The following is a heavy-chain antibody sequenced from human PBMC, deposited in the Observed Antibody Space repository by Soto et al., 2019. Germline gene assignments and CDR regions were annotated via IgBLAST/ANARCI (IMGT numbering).Heavy chain of an antibody. CDR2: IYWDDDK. V-gene: IGHV2-5*02. CDR1: GFSLTTSGVG. Sequence: QITLNESGPTPVKPRQTLTLTCTFSGFSLTTSGVGVGWIRQSPGKAPEWLALIYWDDDKRYSPSLKSRLTTTQDTSKNQVVLTMADLDPADTATYYCAHRVLRTVFGLVTTTAIYFDFWGQGTPVAVSS. D-gene: IGHD3-3*01. CDR3: AHRVLRTVFGLVTTTAIYFDF. J-gene: IGHJ4*02.